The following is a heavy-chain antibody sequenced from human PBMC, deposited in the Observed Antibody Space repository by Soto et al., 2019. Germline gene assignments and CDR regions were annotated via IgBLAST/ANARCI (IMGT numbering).Heavy chain of an antibody. J-gene: IGHJ6*02. Sequence: SETLSLTCAVSGGSISSGGYSWSWIRQQPGKGLEWIGYISNIGFTRYNPSLKSRVSISVDTSKNQFSLKLTSVTAADTAVYYCTTQGFGGLHGLVDVWGQGTTVTVSS. V-gene: IGHV4-61*08. CDR3: TTQGFGGLHGLVDV. D-gene: IGHD3-10*01. CDR2: ISNIGFT. CDR1: GGSISSGGYS.